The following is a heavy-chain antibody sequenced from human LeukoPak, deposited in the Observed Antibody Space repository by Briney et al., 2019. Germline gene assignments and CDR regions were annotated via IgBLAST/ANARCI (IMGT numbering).Heavy chain of an antibody. Sequence: TSETLSLTCAVSGGSVSSGSYYWSCLPQPPGKGLEWEGYIYYSSSNNYNPNLKSRITIEVDTSKTQFSLKLSSVTAADTPVYYCATYGEVVVATIDMWGEGTMVTVSS. CDR3: ATYGEVVVATIDM. CDR2: IYYSSSN. J-gene: IGHJ3*02. CDR1: GGSVSSGSYY. V-gene: IGHV4-61*01. D-gene: IGHD2-15*01.